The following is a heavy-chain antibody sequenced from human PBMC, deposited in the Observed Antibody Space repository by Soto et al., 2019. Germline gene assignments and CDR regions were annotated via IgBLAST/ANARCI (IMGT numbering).Heavy chain of an antibody. V-gene: IGHV3-23*01. CDR2: ISGSGGST. CDR3: AKDPFIYDFWTGGDYGMDV. Sequence: LRLSCAASGFTFSSYAMSWVRQAPGKGLEWVSAISGSGGSTYYADSVKGRFTISRDNSKNTLYLQMNSLRAEDTAVYYCAKDPFIYDFWTGGDYGMDVWGQGTTVTVSS. J-gene: IGHJ6*02. CDR1: GFTFSSYA. D-gene: IGHD3-3*01.